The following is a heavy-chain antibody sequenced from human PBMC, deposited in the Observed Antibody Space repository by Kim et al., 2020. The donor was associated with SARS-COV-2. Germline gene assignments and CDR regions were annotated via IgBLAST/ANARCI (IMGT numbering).Heavy chain of an antibody. D-gene: IGHD6-13*01. J-gene: IGHJ5*02. V-gene: IGHV4-59*01. Sequence: NPAHKSRVTISVDTSKNQFSLKLSAVTAADTAVYYCARSRAAAGTWWFDPWGQGTLVTVSS. CDR3: ARSRAAAGTWWFDP.